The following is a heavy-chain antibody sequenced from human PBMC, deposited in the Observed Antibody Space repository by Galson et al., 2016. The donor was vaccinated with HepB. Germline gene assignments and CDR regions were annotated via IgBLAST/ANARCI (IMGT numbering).Heavy chain of an antibody. CDR3: ARRPGGSYFNWFFDL. Sequence: QSGAEVKKPGESLKISCKGSGYSFNTYWIGWVRQMPGKGLEWMGNIYPDDSDTRYSPSFQGHVIISGDKSIGTAYLQWSSLKASDTAIYYCARRPGGSYFNWFFDLWGPGTLVTVSS. D-gene: IGHD1-26*01. CDR2: IYPDDSDT. CDR1: GYSFNTYW. V-gene: IGHV5-51*01. J-gene: IGHJ2*01.